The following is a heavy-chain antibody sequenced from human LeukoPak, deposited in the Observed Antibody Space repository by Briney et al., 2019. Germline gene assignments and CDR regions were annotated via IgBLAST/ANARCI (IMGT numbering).Heavy chain of an antibody. V-gene: IGHV3-7*01. CDR2: IKKDGSEK. CDR1: GFTFSDYW. CDR3: TRVKEAGLDV. J-gene: IGHJ6*04. D-gene: IGHD6-19*01. Sequence: GGSLRLSCAASGFTFSDYWMTWVRQAPGKGLEWVANIKKDGSEKYYVDSVKGRFTISRDNAKNSLSLQMNSLRAGDTALYYCTRVKEAGLDVWGKGPTVTVSS.